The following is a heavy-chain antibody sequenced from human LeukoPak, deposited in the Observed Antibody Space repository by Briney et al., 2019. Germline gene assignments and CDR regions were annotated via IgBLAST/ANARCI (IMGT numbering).Heavy chain of an antibody. CDR3: ARGSGALYYGMDV. CDR2: INFSGST. J-gene: IGHJ6*02. V-gene: IGHV4-59*02. Sequence: SETLSLTCTVPSGSVRSYYWSWIRQPPGEGLEWIGYINFSGSTNYNPSLKSRVTISADTSKDQFSLKLTSVTAADTAVYYCARGSGALYYGMDVWGQGTTVTVSS. D-gene: IGHD3-10*01. CDR1: SGSVRSYY.